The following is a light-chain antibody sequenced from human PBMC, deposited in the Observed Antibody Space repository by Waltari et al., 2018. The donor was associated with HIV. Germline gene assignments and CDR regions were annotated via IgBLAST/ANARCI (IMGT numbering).Light chain of an antibody. V-gene: IGKV1-39*01. Sequence: DIQMTQSPSSLSASAGDIVTTTCRASANIATYLNWYHHKSGAAPKLLIYGASSLQNAVPSRFSGSGFGTHFSLTITSLQADDFGTYYCQQSYITPCAFGQGTKLEV. J-gene: IGKJ2*01. CDR3: QQSYITPCA. CDR2: GAS. CDR1: ANIATY.